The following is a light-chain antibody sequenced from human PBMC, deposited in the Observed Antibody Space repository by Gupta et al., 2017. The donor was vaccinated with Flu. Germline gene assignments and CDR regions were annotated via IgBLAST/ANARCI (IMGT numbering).Light chain of an antibody. V-gene: IGLV1-40*01. J-gene: IGLJ2*01. CDR1: SSNIGAGYD. Sequence: QSVLTQPPSVSGAPGPRVTISCTGSSSNIGAGYDVHWYQQLPGTAPKLLIYGNSNRPSGVPDRFSGSKSGTSASLAITGLQAEDEADYYCQSYDSSLRSVVFGGGTKLTVL. CDR2: GNS. CDR3: QSYDSSLRSVV.